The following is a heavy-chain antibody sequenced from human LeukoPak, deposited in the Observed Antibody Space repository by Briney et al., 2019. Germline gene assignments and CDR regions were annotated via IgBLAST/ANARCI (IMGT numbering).Heavy chain of an antibody. CDR3: ARDLSIGGDLAEYFQH. D-gene: IGHD2-21*02. Sequence: SVKVSCKASGGTFSSYAISWVRQAPGQGLEWMGGIIPIFGTANYAQKFQGRVTITTDESTSTAYMELSSLRSEDTAVYYCARDLSIGGDLAEYFQHWGQGNLVTVSS. J-gene: IGHJ1*01. V-gene: IGHV1-69*05. CDR1: GGTFSSYA. CDR2: IIPIFGTA.